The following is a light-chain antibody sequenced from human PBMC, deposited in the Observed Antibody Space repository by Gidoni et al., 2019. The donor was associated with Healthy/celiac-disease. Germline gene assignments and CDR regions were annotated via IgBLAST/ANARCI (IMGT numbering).Light chain of an antibody. CDR2: QDT. CDR3: QAWDSSIVV. Sequence: SYELTQPLPVSVSPGQTASITCSGDKLGDKYTCWFQQKPGQSPVLVIYQDTKRPSGIPERFSGSNSGNTATLTISGTQAMDEADYYCQAWDSSIVVFGGGTKLTVL. V-gene: IGLV3-1*01. J-gene: IGLJ2*01. CDR1: KLGDKY.